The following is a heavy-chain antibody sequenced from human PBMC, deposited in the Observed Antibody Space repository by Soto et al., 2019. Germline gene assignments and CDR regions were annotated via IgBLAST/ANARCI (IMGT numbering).Heavy chain of an antibody. J-gene: IGHJ4*02. D-gene: IGHD4-17*01. V-gene: IGHV4-39*01. CDR2: FYYSQST. Sequence: QLQLQESGPELVKPSETLSLNCTVSGGSLTSNSYYWGWIRQPPGKGLEWIGSFYYSQSTYFNPSLKSRVTISVEPSKNQYSLKLSAVTAADTAVYYCARRSTVTYDYWGQGILVTVSS. CDR1: GGSLTSNSYY. CDR3: ARRSTVTYDY.